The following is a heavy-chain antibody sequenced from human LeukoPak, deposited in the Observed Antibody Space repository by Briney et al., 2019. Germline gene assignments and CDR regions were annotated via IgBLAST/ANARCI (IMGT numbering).Heavy chain of an antibody. CDR3: ARGRGWLPYYFDY. Sequence: SETLSLTCAVYGGSFSGYYWSWIRQPPGKGLEWIGEINHSGSTNYNPSLKSRVTISVDTSKNQFSLKLSSVTAADTAVYYCARGRGWLPYYFDYWGRGTLVTVSS. D-gene: IGHD5-12*01. CDR2: INHSGST. J-gene: IGHJ4*02. CDR1: GGSFSGYY. V-gene: IGHV4-34*01.